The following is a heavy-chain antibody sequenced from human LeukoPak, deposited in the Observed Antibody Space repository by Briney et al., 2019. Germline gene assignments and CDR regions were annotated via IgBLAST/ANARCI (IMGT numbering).Heavy chain of an antibody. V-gene: IGHV3-30*02. CDR1: GFTFSSYG. CDR3: ARDYGSGIDY. CDR2: IRYDGSNK. J-gene: IGHJ4*02. D-gene: IGHD3-10*01. Sequence: GGSLRRSCAASGFTFSSYGMHWVRQAPGKGLEWVAFIRYDGSNKYYADSVKGRFTISRDNSKNTLYLQMNSLRAEDTAVYYCARDYGSGIDYWGQGTLVTVSS.